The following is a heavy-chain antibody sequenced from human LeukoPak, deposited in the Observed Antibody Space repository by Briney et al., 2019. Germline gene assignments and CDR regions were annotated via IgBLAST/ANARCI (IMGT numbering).Heavy chain of an antibody. CDR3: ARGNYGDYVAAFDY. CDR1: GGSMSSTTNY. J-gene: IGHJ4*02. CDR2: IYYSGST. Sequence: SETLSLTCAVSGGSMSSTTNYWGWIRQPPGKGLEWIGYIYYSGSTYYNPSLKSRVTISVDTSKNQFSLKLSSVTAADTAVYYCARGNYGDYVAAFDYWGQGTLVTVSS. V-gene: IGHV4-30-4*08. D-gene: IGHD4-17*01.